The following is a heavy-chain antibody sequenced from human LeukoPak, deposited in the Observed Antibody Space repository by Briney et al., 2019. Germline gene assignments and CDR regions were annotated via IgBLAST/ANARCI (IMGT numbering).Heavy chain of an antibody. CDR2: INSNANTT. J-gene: IGHJ4*02. D-gene: IGHD3-3*01. V-gene: IGHV3-48*01. CDR3: ARDGFCDF. Sequence: PGGSLRLSCAASGFTFNTFSMNWARQAPGQGLEWVAYINSNANTTYYADSVKGRFTISRDNAKNLLYLQLSGLRGDDTAIYYCARDGFCDFWGQGTLVTVSS. CDR1: GFTFNTFS.